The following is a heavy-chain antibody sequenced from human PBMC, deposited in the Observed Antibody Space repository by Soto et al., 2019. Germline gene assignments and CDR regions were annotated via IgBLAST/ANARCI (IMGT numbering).Heavy chain of an antibody. J-gene: IGHJ4*02. D-gene: IGHD4-17*01. CDR3: ARVRTTGAYDLDY. V-gene: IGHV3-72*01. CDR2: SRNKANGYTT. CDR1: GFTFSDHY. Sequence: VHLVESGGGLVQPGGSLRLSCAVSGFTFSDHYMDWVRQAPGKGLEWLGRSRNKANGYTTIYAASVKDRFTISRDDSKDSLVLQMNSLKTEDTAVYHCARVRTTGAYDLDYWGQGTLITVSS.